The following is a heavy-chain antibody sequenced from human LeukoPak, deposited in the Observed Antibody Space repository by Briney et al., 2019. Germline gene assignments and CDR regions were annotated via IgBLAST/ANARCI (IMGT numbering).Heavy chain of an antibody. CDR2: ISSSSSYI. CDR3: ARDPRPDFWSGYSPHDY. CDR1: GFTFSSYS. V-gene: IGHV3-21*01. J-gene: IGHJ4*02. D-gene: IGHD3-3*01. Sequence: PGGSLRLSCAASGFTFSSYSMNWVRQAPGKGLEWVSSISSSSSYIYYADSVKGRFTISRDNAKNSLYLQMNSLRAEDTAVYYCARDPRPDFWSGYSPHDYWGQRTLVTVSS.